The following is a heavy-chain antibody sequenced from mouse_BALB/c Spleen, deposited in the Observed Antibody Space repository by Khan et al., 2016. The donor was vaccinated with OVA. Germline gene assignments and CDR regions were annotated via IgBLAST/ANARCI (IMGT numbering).Heavy chain of an antibody. D-gene: IGHD1-2*01. Sequence: EVQLQESGPGLVKPSQSLSLTCTVTGYSITSGYGWNWLRQFPGNQLEWMGYISYSGSTNYNPSLKSRISITRDPSKNQFFLQLNPVTTEDPATYYCARTARIKYWGQGTTLTVSS. CDR2: ISYSGST. CDR3: ARTARIKY. V-gene: IGHV3-2*02. CDR1: GYSITSGYG. J-gene: IGHJ2*01.